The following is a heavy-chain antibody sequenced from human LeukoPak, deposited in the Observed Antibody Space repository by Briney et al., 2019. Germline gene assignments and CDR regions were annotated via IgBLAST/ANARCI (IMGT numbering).Heavy chain of an antibody. D-gene: IGHD5-12*01. CDR1: GFTFSSYA. CDR2: MSYDGRNK. V-gene: IGHV3-30*04. J-gene: IGHJ4*02. CDR3: VREGRSMVAFDN. Sequence: GGSLRLSCAASGFTFSSYAMSWVRQAPGRGLEWVAVMSYDGRNKYYADSVKGRFTISRDNAKNSLYLQMNSLREEDTALYYCVREGRSMVAFDNWGQGVLVTVSS.